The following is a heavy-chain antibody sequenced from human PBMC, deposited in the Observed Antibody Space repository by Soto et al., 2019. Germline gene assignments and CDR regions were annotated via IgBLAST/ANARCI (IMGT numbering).Heavy chain of an antibody. CDR3: ARDKRCSEGAFDI. V-gene: IGHV3-66*01. CDR1: GFTVSSNY. Sequence: EVQLVESGGGLVQPGGSLRLSCAASGFTVSSNYMSWVRQAPGKGLEWVSVLYSGGITYYSDSMKGRFTISRDNSKNTLYLQMNSLRAEDTAGYYCARDKRCSEGAFDIWGQGTMVTVSS. D-gene: IGHD6-25*01. J-gene: IGHJ3*02. CDR2: LYSGGIT.